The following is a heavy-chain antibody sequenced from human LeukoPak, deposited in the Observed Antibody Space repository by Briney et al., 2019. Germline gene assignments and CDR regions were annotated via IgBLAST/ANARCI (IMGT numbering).Heavy chain of an antibody. Sequence: PSETLSLTCTVSGGSISSYYWSWLRQPPGKGLEWIGYIYYSGSTNYNPSLKSRVTISVDTSKNQFSLKLSSVTAEDTAVYYCARGRTGSSGWYGDYWGQGTLVTVSS. D-gene: IGHD6-19*01. V-gene: IGHV4-59*01. CDR3: ARGRTGSSGWYGDY. J-gene: IGHJ4*02. CDR2: IYYSGST. CDR1: GGSISSYY.